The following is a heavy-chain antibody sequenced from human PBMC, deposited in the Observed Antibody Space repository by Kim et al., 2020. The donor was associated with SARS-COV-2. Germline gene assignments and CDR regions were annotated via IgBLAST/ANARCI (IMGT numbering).Heavy chain of an antibody. CDR1: GFTFSDYY. Sequence: GGSLRLSCAASGFTFSDYYMSWIRQAPGKGLEWVSYISSSSSYTNYADSVKGRFTISRDNAKNSLYLQMNSLRAEDTALYYCASSTKMTTVDYWGQGTLVTVSS. CDR2: ISSSSSYT. CDR3: ASSTKMTTVDY. D-gene: IGHD4-17*01. J-gene: IGHJ4*02. V-gene: IGHV3-11*03.